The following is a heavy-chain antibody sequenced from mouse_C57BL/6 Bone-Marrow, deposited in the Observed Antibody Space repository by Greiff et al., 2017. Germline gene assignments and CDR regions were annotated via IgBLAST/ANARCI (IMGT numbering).Heavy chain of an antibody. D-gene: IGHD2-4*01. CDR2: IWRGGST. CDR1: GFSLTSSG. CDR3: AKASFYYDYDGYAMDY. Sequence: QVQLQQSGPGLVQPSQSLSITCKVSGFSLTSSGVHWVRQSPGKGLAWLGVIWRGGSTDYNAAFMSRLSITKDNSKSQVFFEMNRLQADDAAIYYCAKASFYYDYDGYAMDYWGQGTSVTVSS. V-gene: IGHV2-5*01. J-gene: IGHJ4*01.